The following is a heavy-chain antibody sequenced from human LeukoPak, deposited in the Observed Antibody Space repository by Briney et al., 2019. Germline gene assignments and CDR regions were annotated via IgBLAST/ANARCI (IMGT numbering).Heavy chain of an antibody. J-gene: IGHJ3*02. Sequence: PGRSLRLSCAASGLTFSSYAMTWVRQAPGKGLEWVSAISRSGGSTNYADSVKGRFTISRDNSKNTVYLQMNSLRAEDTAVYYCARWGVGWLQFSDAFDIWGQGTMVTVSS. D-gene: IGHD5-24*01. CDR3: ARWGVGWLQFSDAFDI. CDR1: GLTFSSYA. CDR2: ISRSGGST. V-gene: IGHV3-23*01.